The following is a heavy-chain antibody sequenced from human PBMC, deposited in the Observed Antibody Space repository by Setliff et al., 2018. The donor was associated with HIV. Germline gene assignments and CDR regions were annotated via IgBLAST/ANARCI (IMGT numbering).Heavy chain of an antibody. V-gene: IGHV4-61*09. CDR3: ARGVGSSWSGYMDV. J-gene: IGHJ6*03. Sequence: SETLSLTCTVSGASISSGSYYWTWVRQPAGKGLEWIGHIYTNGGADYNSSLKSRVTISMDAPKNQFSLKLTSVTAADTAVYYCARGVGSSWSGYMDVWGKGTTVTVSS. D-gene: IGHD6-13*01. CDR1: GASISSGSYY. CDR2: IYTNGGA.